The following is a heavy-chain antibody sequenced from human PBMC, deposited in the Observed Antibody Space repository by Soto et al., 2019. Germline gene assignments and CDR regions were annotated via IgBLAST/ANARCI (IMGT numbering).Heavy chain of an antibody. Sequence: PSETLCLTCTVSGGYVGSGNFYWSWIRQPPGKGLEWIGDIYFSGSSFYNPSLKSRLTISLDMSKNQFSLKLSSVTAADTAVYYCARHPARASYFDYWGQGALVTVSS. CDR1: GGYVGSGNFY. J-gene: IGHJ4*02. CDR2: IYFSGSS. D-gene: IGHD6-6*01. V-gene: IGHV4-61*01. CDR3: ARHPARASYFDY.